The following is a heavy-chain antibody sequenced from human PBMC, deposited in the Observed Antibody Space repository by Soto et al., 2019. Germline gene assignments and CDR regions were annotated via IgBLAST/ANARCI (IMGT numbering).Heavy chain of an antibody. V-gene: IGHV4-59*01. CDR3: ASMIGDPVLSFDS. Sequence: QVQLQESGPGLVKPSETLSLTCTVSGGSISSYYWRWIRQPPGKGLEWIGFIFYSGSTSYNPSLKSRVTISIDTSEYQFYLKLNSVTAADTAVYYCASMIGDPVLSFDSWGQGTLVAVSS. CDR1: GGSISSYY. J-gene: IGHJ5*01. D-gene: IGHD3-10*02. CDR2: IFYSGST.